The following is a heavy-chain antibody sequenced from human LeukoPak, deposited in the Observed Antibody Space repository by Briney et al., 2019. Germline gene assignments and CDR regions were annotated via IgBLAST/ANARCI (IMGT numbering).Heavy chain of an antibody. CDR1: GFTVSSNY. V-gene: IGHV3-23*01. J-gene: IGHJ4*02. Sequence: GGSLRLSCAASGFTVSSNYMSWVRQAPGKGLEWVSAISASGGSTYYADSVKGRFTISRDNSKDTLYLQMNSLRAEDTALYYCAKGPTRQGYCSTTSCRDYYFDYWGQGTLVTVSS. D-gene: IGHD2-2*01. CDR3: AKGPTRQGYCSTTSCRDYYFDY. CDR2: ISASGGST.